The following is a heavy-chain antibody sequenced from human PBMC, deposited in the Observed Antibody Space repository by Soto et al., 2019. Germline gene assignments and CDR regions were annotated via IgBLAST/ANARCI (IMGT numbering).Heavy chain of an antibody. CDR2: IKSKTDGGTT. CDR3: AKSQLKLRFLEWLLSYYYGMDV. Sequence: PGGSLRLSCAASGFTFSNAWMSWVRQAPGKGLEWVGRIKSKTDGGTTDYAAPVKGRFTISRDDSKNTLYLQMNSLRAEDTAVYYCAKSQLKLRFLEWLLSYYYGMDVWGQGTTVTVSS. V-gene: IGHV3-15*01. D-gene: IGHD3-3*01. J-gene: IGHJ6*02. CDR1: GFTFSNAW.